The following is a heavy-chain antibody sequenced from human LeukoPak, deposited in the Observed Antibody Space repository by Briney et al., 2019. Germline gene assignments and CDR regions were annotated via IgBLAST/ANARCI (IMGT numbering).Heavy chain of an antibody. D-gene: IGHD3-3*01. CDR3: ARVATIFGVAQGYFDY. CDR1: GGSISSYY. CDR2: IYYSGST. J-gene: IGHJ4*02. V-gene: IGHV4-59*12. Sequence: SETLSLTCTVSGGSISSYYWSWIRQPPGKGLEWIGYIYYSGSTNYNPSLKSRVTISVDTSKNQFSLKLSSVTAADTAVYYCARVATIFGVAQGYFDYWGQGTLVTVSS.